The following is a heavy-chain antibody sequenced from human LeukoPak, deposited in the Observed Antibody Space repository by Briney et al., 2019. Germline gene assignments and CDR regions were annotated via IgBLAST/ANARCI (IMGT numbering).Heavy chain of an antibody. D-gene: IGHD3-3*01. V-gene: IGHV4-39*01. CDR3: ARNGLRFAVVDAFDI. Sequence: PSETLSLSCTVSGGSISSSSHYWGWIRQPPGKGLEWIGSIYHTGSTYYNPSLKSRVTISADTSKNQFSLKMRSVTAADTAVFYCARNGLRFAVVDAFDIWGQGTMVTVSS. CDR2: IYHTGST. CDR1: GGSISSSSHY. J-gene: IGHJ3*02.